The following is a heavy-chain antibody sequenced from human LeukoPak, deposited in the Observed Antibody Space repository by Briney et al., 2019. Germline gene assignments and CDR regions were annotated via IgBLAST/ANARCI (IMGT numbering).Heavy chain of an antibody. D-gene: IGHD3-10*01. CDR3: ARSPMVRGKNWFDP. CDR1: GYSISSGYY. Sequence: SETLSLTCAVSGYSISSGYYWGWIRQPPGKGLEWIGSIYHSGSTYYNPSLKSRVTISVDTSKNQFSLKLSSVTAADTAVYYCARSPMVRGKNWFDPWGQGTLVTVSS. CDR2: IYHSGST. J-gene: IGHJ5*02. V-gene: IGHV4-38-2*01.